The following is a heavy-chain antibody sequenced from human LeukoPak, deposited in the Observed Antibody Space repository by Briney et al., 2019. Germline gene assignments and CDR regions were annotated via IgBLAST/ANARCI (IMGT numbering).Heavy chain of an antibody. J-gene: IGHJ4*02. V-gene: IGHV3-33*06. Sequence: GRSLRLSCAASGFTFSSYGMHWVRQAPGKGLEWVAVIWYDGSNKYYADSVKGRFTISRDNSKNTLYLQMNSLRAADTAVYYCAKDLRYPVYYFDYWGQGTLVTVSS. CDR2: IWYDGSNK. CDR1: GFTFSSYG. CDR3: AKDLRYPVYYFDY. D-gene: IGHD3-10*01.